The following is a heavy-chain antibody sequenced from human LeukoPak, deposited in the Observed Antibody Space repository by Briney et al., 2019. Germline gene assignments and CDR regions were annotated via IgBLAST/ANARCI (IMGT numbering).Heavy chain of an antibody. CDR3: TRYNVGFES. CDR2: INTNTGNP. Sequence: ASVNVSCKASGYTFTSYAMNWMRQAPGQGLEWMGWINTNTGNPTYAQGFTGRFVFSLDTSVSTAYLQMNSLKTEDTAVYYCTRYNVGFESWGQGTLVTVSS. CDR1: GYTFTSYA. V-gene: IGHV7-4-1*02. D-gene: IGHD1-1*01. J-gene: IGHJ4*02.